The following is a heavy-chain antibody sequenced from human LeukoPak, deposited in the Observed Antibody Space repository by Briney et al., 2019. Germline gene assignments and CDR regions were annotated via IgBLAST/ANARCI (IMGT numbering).Heavy chain of an antibody. J-gene: IGHJ4*02. CDR3: ARLGVLSGYPVGFDY. CDR1: GYTFTGYY. Sequence: ASVKVSCKASGYTFTGYYMHWVRQAPGQGLEWMGWINPKSGGTNYAQKFQGRVTMTRDTSISTAYMELSRLRSDDTAVYYCARLGVLSGYPVGFDYWGQGTLVTVSS. D-gene: IGHD3-22*01. CDR2: INPKSGGT. V-gene: IGHV1-2*02.